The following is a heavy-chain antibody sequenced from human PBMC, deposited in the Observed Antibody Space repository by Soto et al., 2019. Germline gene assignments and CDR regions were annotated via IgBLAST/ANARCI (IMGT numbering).Heavy chain of an antibody. CDR3: ARVGDSSGYYYGNWFDP. CDR2: IYHSGST. Sequence: SETLSLTCAVSGGSISSGGYSWSWIRQPPGKGLEWIGYIYHSGSTYYNPSIKSRVTISVDRSKNQFSLKLSSVTAADTAVYYCARVGDSSGYYYGNWFDPWGQGTLVTVSS. D-gene: IGHD3-22*01. J-gene: IGHJ5*02. CDR1: GGSISSGGYS. V-gene: IGHV4-30-2*01.